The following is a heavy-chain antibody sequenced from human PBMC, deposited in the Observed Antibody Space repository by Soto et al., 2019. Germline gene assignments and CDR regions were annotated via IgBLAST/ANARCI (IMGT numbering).Heavy chain of an antibody. V-gene: IGHV3-33*01. D-gene: IGHD1-1*01. CDR1: GFTFRTFG. Sequence: QVLLEETGGGVVQPGKSLRLSCAASGFTFRTFGMHWVRQAPGKGLEWVSVIWNDGSKKFYADSVKGRFTISRDNSNNTLYLQMDSLRPEDTAVYYCVTGNQNFFDYWGQGTLVTVSS. CDR3: VTGNQNFFDY. CDR2: IWNDGSKK. J-gene: IGHJ4*02.